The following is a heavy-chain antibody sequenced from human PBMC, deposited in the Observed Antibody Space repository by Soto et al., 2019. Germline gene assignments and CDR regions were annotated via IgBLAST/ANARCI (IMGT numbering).Heavy chain of an antibody. J-gene: IGHJ3*01. CDR2: INPDNGHT. CDR3: ASDILSVGPRANDAGDV. V-gene: IGHV1-3*01. D-gene: IGHD2-8*02. Sequence: QVQLVQSGAEVRKPGASVTISCRAAGFSFSDNLIHWVRQAPGQRLEWMGCINPDNGHTCYSQTIQGRVPISRHASASIAYVEVSDLTSEDTAVYYSASDILSVGPRANDAGDVWGQGTMVTVSS. CDR1: GFSFSDNL.